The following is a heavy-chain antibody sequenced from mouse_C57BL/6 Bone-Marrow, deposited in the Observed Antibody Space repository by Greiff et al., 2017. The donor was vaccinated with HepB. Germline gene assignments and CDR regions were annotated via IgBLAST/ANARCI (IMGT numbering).Heavy chain of an antibody. Sequence: VQLQQPGAELVKPGASVKLSCKASGYTFTSYWMQWVKQRPGQGLEWIGEIDPSGSYTNYNQKFKGKATLTVDTSSSTAYMQLSSLTSEDSAVYYCARGTGFFDYWGQGTTLTVSS. V-gene: IGHV1-50*01. J-gene: IGHJ2*01. CDR3: ARGTGFFDY. CDR2: IDPSGSYT. CDR1: GYTFTSYW.